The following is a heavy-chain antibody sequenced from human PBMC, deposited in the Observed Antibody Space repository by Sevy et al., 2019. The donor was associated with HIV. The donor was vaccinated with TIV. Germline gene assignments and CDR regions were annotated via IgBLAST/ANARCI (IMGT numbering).Heavy chain of an antibody. D-gene: IGHD4-17*01. J-gene: IGHJ4*02. CDR3: ARSSVRPPDFTVTHY. V-gene: IGHV3-7*03. CDR2: IKQDGSEK. Sequence: GGSLRLSCAASGFTFSSYWMSWVRQAPGKGLEWVANIKQDGSEKYYVDSVKGRFTISRDNAKNSLYLQMNSLRAEDTAVYYCARSSVRPPDFTVTHYWGQGTLVTVSS. CDR1: GFTFSSYW.